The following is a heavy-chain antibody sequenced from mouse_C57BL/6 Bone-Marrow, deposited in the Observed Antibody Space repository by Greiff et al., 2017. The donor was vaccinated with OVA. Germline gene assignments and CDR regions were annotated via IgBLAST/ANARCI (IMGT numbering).Heavy chain of an antibody. CDR1: GYSITSGYY. J-gene: IGHJ4*01. V-gene: IGHV3-6*01. D-gene: IGHD1-1*01. CDR2: ISYDGSN. CDR3: ARDRATVVASYYSIYYAMDY. Sequence: EVQRVESGPGLVKPSQSLSLTCSVTGYSITSGYYWNWIRQFPGNKLEWMGYISYDGSNNYNPSLKNRISITRDTSKNQFFLKLNSVTTEDTATYYCARDRATVVASYYSIYYAMDYWGQGTSVTVSS.